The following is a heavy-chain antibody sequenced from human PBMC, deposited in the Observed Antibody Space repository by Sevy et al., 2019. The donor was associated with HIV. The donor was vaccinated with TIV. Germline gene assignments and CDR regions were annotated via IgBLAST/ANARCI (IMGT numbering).Heavy chain of an antibody. J-gene: IGHJ4*02. CDR3: AKSLGGWLRDIYFDY. V-gene: IGHV3-23*01. D-gene: IGHD3-9*01. CDR2: ISGSGGST. Sequence: GGSVRLSCAASGFTFSSYAMSWVRQAPGKGLEWVSAISGSGGSTYYADSVKGRFTISRDNSKNTLYLQMNSLRAEDTAVYYCAKSLGGWLRDIYFDYWGQGTLVTVSS. CDR1: GFTFSSYA.